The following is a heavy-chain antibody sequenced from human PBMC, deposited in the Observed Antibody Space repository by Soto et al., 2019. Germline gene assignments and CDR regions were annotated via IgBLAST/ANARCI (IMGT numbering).Heavy chain of an antibody. CDR1: GFTFSSYA. CDR3: AKVIFHYDILPDYFDY. D-gene: IGHD3-9*01. Sequence: GGSLRLSCAASGFTFSSYAMSWVRQAPGKGLEWVSAISGSGGSTYYADSVKGRFTISRDNSKNTLYLQMNSLRAEDTAVYYCAKVIFHYDILPDYFDYWGQGTLVTVSS. CDR2: ISGSGGST. V-gene: IGHV3-23*01. J-gene: IGHJ4*02.